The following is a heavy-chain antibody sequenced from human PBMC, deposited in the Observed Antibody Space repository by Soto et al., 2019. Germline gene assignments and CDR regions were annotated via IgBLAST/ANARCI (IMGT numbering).Heavy chain of an antibody. Sequence: GGSLRLSCVVSGLTFSSAWMNWVRQAPGKGLEWVGRIKSKGGGGTTDYAAPVKGRFTISRDDSKNTLFLQMDSLKTEDAAVYYCARAGLGYCTSTSCHPGFDIWGQGTMVTVSS. D-gene: IGHD2-2*01. V-gene: IGHV3-15*07. CDR2: IKSKGGGGTT. J-gene: IGHJ3*02. CDR3: ARAGLGYCTSTSCHPGFDI. CDR1: GLTFSSAW.